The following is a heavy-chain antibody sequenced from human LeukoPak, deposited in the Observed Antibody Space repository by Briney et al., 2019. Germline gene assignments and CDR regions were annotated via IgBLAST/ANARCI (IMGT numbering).Heavy chain of an antibody. CDR3: AKGITMVRGVAQTPY. D-gene: IGHD3-10*01. CDR2: ISGSGGST. J-gene: IGHJ4*02. V-gene: IGHV3-23*01. CDR1: GFTFSSCW. Sequence: GGSLRLSCAASGFTFSSCWMNWVRQAPGKGLEWVSAISGSGGSTYYADSVKGRFTISRDNSKNTLYLQMNSLRAEDTAVYYCAKGITMVRGVAQTPYWGQGTLVTVSS.